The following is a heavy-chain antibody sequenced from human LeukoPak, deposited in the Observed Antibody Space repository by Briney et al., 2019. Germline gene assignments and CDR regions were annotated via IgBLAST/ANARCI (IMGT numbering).Heavy chain of an antibody. CDR2: INADNGNT. D-gene: IGHD4-17*01. V-gene: IGHV1-3*01. CDR1: GYTFTSYA. J-gene: IGHJ4*02. CDR3: ARDNDYGDYWGNFDY. Sequence: ASVKVSCKASGYTFTSYAMHWVRQAPGQRLEWMGWINADNGNTKCSQKFQGRVTITRDTSASTAYMELSSLRSEDTAVYYCARDNDYGDYWGNFDYWGQGTLVTVSS.